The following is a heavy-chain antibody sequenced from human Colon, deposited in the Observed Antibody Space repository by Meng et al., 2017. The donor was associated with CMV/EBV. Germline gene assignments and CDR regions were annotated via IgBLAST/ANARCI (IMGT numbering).Heavy chain of an antibody. V-gene: IGHV3-23*01. CDR2: ISASDFRT. CDR3: AKAPIWVAVAGVLDS. D-gene: IGHD6-19*01. CDR1: GFTFSSYA. Sequence: GGSLRLSCAASGFTFSSYAMSWVRQAPGKGPEWVSSISASDFRTSYADSVRGRFTISRDNSKNTLYLQMDILRAEDTAVYYCAKAPIWVAVAGVLDSWGQGTLVTVSS. J-gene: IGHJ4*02.